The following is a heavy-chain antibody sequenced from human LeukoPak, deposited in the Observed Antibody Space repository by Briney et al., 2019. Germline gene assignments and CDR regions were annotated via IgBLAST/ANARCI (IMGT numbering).Heavy chain of an antibody. D-gene: IGHD1-26*01. Sequence: RSSQTLSLTCTVSGGSISSYYWSWIRQPPGKGLEWIGYIYYSGSTNYNPSLKSRVTISVDTSKNQFSLKLSSVTAADTAVYYCAGGGTVPPIDYWGQGTLVTVSS. V-gene: IGHV4-59*01. J-gene: IGHJ4*02. CDR2: IYYSGST. CDR1: GGSISSYY. CDR3: AGGGTVPPIDY.